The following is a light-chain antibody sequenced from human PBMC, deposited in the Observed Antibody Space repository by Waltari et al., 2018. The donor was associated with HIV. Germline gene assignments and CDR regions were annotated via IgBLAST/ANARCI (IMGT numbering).Light chain of an antibody. CDR1: SSDVGGYNY. J-gene: IGLJ3*02. V-gene: IGLV2-14*01. CDR3: SSYTSSSTWV. CDR2: EVS. Sequence: QSALTQPASVSGSPGQSITISCTGTSSDVGGYNYVSWYQHHPGKAPKLMIYEVSNRPSGVSNRFHGSKSGNTASLTISGLQAEDEADYYCSSYTSSSTWVFGGGTKLTVL.